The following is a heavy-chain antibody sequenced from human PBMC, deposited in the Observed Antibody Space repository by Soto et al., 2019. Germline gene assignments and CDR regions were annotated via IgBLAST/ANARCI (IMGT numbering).Heavy chain of an antibody. V-gene: IGHV4-34*01. CDR1: GGSFSGYY. CDR3: ARAIGLNGWYTTGLNY. J-gene: IGHJ4*02. CDR2: INHSGST. D-gene: IGHD6-19*01. Sequence: QVQLQQWGAGLLKPSETLSLTCAVYGGSFSGYYWSWIRQPPGKGLEWIGEINHSGSTNYNPSLKSRVTISVDTSKNQFSLKLSSVTAADTAVYYCARAIGLNGWYTTGLNYWGQGTLVTVSS.